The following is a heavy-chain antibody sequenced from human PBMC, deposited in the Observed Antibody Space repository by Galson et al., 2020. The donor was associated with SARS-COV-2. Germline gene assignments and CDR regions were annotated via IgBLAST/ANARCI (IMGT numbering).Heavy chain of an antibody. D-gene: IGHD1-26*01. CDR2: IDWDDDK. CDR3: AHRPGRGQLLVGYYFEY. Sequence: SGPTLVKPTQTLTLTCTFSGFSLTTSGVGVGWIRQPPGRALEWLAFIDWDDDKLYSPSLKTRLTITKDTSKNQVVLTMTDMDPVDTATYYCAHRPGRGQLLVGYYFEYWGQGTLVTVSS. J-gene: IGHJ4*02. CDR1: GFSLTTSGVG. V-gene: IGHV2-5*02.